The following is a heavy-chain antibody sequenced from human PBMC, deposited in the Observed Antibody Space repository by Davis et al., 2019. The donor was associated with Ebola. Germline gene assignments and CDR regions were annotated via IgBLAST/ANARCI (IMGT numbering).Heavy chain of an antibody. D-gene: IGHD6-13*01. Sequence: ASLKVSCKASGYTFTSYYMHWVRQAPGQGLEWMGIINPSGGSTSYAQKFQGRVTMTRDTSTSTVYMELSSLRSEDTAVYYCARGTYSSSPGWVKRNWFDPWGQGTLVTVSS. V-gene: IGHV1-46*01. CDR2: INPSGGST. J-gene: IGHJ5*02. CDR1: GYTFTSYY. CDR3: ARGTYSSSPGWVKRNWFDP.